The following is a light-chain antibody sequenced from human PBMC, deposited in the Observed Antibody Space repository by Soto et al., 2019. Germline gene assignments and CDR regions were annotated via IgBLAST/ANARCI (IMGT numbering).Light chain of an antibody. Sequence: QSALTQPASVSGSPGQSITISCIGTSSDVGGYNYVSWYQQHPGKAPKLMIYDVSNRPSGVSNRFSGSKSGNTASLTISGLQAEDEADYYCSSYTSSSTLGFGGGTKLTVL. CDR2: DVS. CDR1: SSDVGGYNY. V-gene: IGLV2-14*01. CDR3: SSYTSSSTLG. J-gene: IGLJ2*01.